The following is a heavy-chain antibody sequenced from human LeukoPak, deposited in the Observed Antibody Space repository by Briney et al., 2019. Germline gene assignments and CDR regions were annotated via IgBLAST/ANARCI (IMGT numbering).Heavy chain of an antibody. CDR2: ISWNSGSI. V-gene: IGHV3-9*01. Sequence: PGGSLRLSCAASGFTFDDYAMHWVRQAPGKGLEWVSGISWNSGSIGYADSVKGRFTISRDNAKYSLYLQMNSLRAEDTAVYYCARDSTSYYEXSVXGFDIW. CDR3: ARDSTSYYEXSVXGFDI. J-gene: IGHJ3*02. CDR1: GFTFDDYA. D-gene: IGHD3-22*01.